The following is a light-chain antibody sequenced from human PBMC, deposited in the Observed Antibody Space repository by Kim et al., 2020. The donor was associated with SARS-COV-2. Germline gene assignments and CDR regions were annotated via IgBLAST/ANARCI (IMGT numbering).Light chain of an antibody. CDR3: QQYYRIPLT. CDR1: QSVSYNSNNKNS. V-gene: IGKV4-1*01. CDR2: CAS. J-gene: IGKJ1*01. Sequence: ATINCKASQSVSYNSNNKNSLAWFQQKPGQPPKLLISCASTRESGVPHRFSVSVSGTDFTLTINSLQAEEVAVYYCQQYYRIPLTFGQGTKVDIK.